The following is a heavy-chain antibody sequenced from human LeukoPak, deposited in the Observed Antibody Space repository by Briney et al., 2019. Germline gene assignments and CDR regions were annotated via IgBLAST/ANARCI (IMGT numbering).Heavy chain of an antibody. Sequence: SETLSLTCTASGGSITTTTYHWSWIRQPPGKGLEWIGEINHSGSTNYNPSLKSRVTMSVDTSKNQFSLKLSSVTAADTAVYYCARAVGSGSFQTYYYYMDVWGKGTTVTISS. CDR3: ARAVGSGSFQTYYYYMDV. CDR2: INHSGST. CDR1: GGSITTTTYH. D-gene: IGHD3-10*01. V-gene: IGHV4-39*07. J-gene: IGHJ6*03.